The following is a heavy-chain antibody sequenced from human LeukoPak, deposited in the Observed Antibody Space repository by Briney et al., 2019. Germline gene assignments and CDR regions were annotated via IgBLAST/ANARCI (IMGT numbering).Heavy chain of an antibody. J-gene: IGHJ5*02. V-gene: IGHV3-33*01. CDR2: IWDDGSKE. CDR3: ARALRYFDWLSTSPEYNWFDP. D-gene: IGHD3-9*01. CDR1: GFTFSTRG. Sequence: GGSLRLSCAASGFTFSTRGMHWVRQAPGKGLEWVAVIWDDGSKEYYADSVKGRFTISRDNSKNTLFLQMNSLRAEDTAVYYCARALRYFDWLSTSPEYNWFDPWGQGTLVTVSS.